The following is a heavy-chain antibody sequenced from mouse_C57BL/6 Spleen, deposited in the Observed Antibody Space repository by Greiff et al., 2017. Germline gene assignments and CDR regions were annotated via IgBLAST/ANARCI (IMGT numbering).Heavy chain of an antibody. D-gene: IGHD1-1*01. CDR3: ARSYGSSYWYFDV. J-gene: IGHJ1*03. V-gene: IGHV7-3*01. Sequence: EVHLVESGGGLVQPGGSLSLSCAASGFTFTDYYMSWVRQPPGKALEWLGFIRNKANGYTTEYSASVKGRFTISRDNSQSILYLQMNALRAEDSATYYCARSYGSSYWYFDVWGTGTTVTVSS. CDR2: IRNKANGYTT. CDR1: GFTFTDYY.